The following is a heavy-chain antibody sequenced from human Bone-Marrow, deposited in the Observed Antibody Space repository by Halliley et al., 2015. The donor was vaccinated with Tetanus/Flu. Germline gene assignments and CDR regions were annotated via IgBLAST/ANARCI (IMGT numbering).Heavy chain of an antibody. CDR2: VYYSGST. D-gene: IGHD1-26*01. J-gene: IGHJ5*02. CDR3: ARDWEGGYAP. V-gene: IGHV4-59*11. Sequence: TLSLTCTVSGDSISDHYWSWIRQPPGKGLEWIGSVYYSGSTKYNPSLTSRLTMSFDTSKNQFSLKLRSVIATDTAVYYCARDWEGGYAPWGQGTQVTVPS. CDR1: GDSISDHY.